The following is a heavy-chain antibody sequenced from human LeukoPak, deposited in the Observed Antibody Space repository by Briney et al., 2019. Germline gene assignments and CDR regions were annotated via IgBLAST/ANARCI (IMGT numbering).Heavy chain of an antibody. Sequence: GGSLRLSCAASGFTFSSYSMTWVRQAPGKGLEWVSSLSGTSSSIYHADAVKGRFTISRDNAKNSLYLQMSSLRAEDTAVYYCAKGQDYRSNYFYYMDVWGKGTTVTVSS. CDR1: GFTFSSYS. V-gene: IGHV3-21*01. D-gene: IGHD3-16*01. J-gene: IGHJ6*03. CDR3: AKGQDYRSNYFYYMDV. CDR2: LSGTSSSI.